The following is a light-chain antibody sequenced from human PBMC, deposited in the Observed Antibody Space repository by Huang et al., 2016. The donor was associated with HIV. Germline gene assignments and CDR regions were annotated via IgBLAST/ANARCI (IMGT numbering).Light chain of an antibody. V-gene: IGKV3-15*01. Sequence: EIVMTQSPGTLSVSPGEIATLSCRASQSVRSNLAWYQQKPGQAPRLLIYDASTRATGVPARFSGSRSGTQFTLSISSLQSEDFAVYYCQQYDNWPPFTFGPGTKVDIK. J-gene: IGKJ3*01. CDR2: DAS. CDR1: QSVRSN. CDR3: QQYDNWPPFT.